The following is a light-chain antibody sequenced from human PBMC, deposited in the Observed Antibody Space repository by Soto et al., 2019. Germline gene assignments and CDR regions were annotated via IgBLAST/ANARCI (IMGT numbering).Light chain of an antibody. CDR3: ISYTGFDTYV. V-gene: IGLV2-14*03. J-gene: IGLJ1*01. CDR1: STDIGAYKF. CDR2: DVT. Sequence: QSVLTQPASVSASPGQSITISCTGTSTDIGAYKFVSWYQQHPGKAPKLMIYDVTSRPSGVSNRFSGSKSGNTASLIISELQAEDEGDYYCISYTGFDTYVFGTGTKVTVL.